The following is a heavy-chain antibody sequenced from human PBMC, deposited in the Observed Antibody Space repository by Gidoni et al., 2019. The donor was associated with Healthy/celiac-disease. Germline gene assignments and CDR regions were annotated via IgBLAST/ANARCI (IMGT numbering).Heavy chain of an antibody. CDR2: ISGSGGST. D-gene: IGHD3-9*01. CDR3: AKDHYDILTGYQIDY. CDR1: GFPFSGYA. J-gene: IGHJ4*02. V-gene: IGHV3-23*01. Sequence: EVQLLESGGGLVQPGGSLSLSCAASGFPFSGYAMSWVRQAPGKGLEWVSAISGSGGSTYYADSVKGRFTISRDNSKNTLYLQMNSLRAEDTAVYYCAKDHYDILTGYQIDYWGQGTLVTVSS.